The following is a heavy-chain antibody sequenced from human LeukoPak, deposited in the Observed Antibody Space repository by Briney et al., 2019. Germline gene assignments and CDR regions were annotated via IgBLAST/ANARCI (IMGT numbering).Heavy chain of an antibody. V-gene: IGHV3-49*04. CDR1: GFTFGDYA. D-gene: IGHD3-22*01. CDR2: IRSKAYGGTT. J-gene: IGHJ4*02. CDR3: TRAINSHGTSQYYYDSSGYHPEEPNYFDY. Sequence: GGSLRLSCTASGFTFGDYAMSWVRQAPGKGLEWVGFIRSKAYGGTTEYAASVKGRFTISRDDSKSIAYLQMNSLKTEDTAVYYCTRAINSHGTSQYYYDSSGYHPEEPNYFDYWGQGTLVTVSS.